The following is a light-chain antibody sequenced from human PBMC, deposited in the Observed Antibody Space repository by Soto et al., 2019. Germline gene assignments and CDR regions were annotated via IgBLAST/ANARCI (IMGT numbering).Light chain of an antibody. V-gene: IGLV1-40*01. CDR1: SSNIGAGYD. CDR2: GNS. CDR3: QSYDSSLSGYYV. Sequence: QSLLTQPPSVSGAPGQRVTISCPGSSSNIGAGYDVHWYQQLPGTAPKLLIYGNSNRPSGVPDRFSGSKSGTSASLAITGLQAEDEADYYCQSYDSSLSGYYVFGTGTKVTV. J-gene: IGLJ1*01.